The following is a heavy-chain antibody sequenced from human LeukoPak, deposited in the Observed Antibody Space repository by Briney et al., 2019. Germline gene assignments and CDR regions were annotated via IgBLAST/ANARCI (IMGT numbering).Heavy chain of an antibody. Sequence: SETLSFTCTVSGGSISSYYWSWIRQPPGKGLEWIGYIYTSGSTNYNPSLKSRVTISVDTSKNQFSLKLSSVTAADTAVYYCARQLDYYDSSGYYYDAFDIWGQGTMVTVSS. CDR2: IYTSGST. CDR1: GGSISSYY. J-gene: IGHJ3*02. CDR3: ARQLDYYDSSGYYYDAFDI. V-gene: IGHV4-4*09. D-gene: IGHD3-22*01.